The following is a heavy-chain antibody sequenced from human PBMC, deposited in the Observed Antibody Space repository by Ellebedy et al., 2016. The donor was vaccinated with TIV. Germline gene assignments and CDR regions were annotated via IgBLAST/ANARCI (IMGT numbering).Heavy chain of an antibody. CDR3: ARDGLVGPFDY. CDR1: GGSTSRYY. Sequence: MPGGSLRLSCTVSGGSTSRYYWSRIRQHPGKGLEWIGYIFYSGSTNYKPSLKSRVTISVDTSKNQFSLKLSSVTASDTAVYHCARDGLVGPFDYWGQGTLVTVSS. J-gene: IGHJ4*02. D-gene: IGHD1-26*01. V-gene: IGHV4-59*01. CDR2: IFYSGST.